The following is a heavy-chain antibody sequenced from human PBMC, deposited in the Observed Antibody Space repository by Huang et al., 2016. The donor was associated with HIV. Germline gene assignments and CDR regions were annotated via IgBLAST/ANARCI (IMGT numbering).Heavy chain of an antibody. Sequence: VESGGRSVQPGGSIKLSCVGSTFTFGVYWMSWVRQPPGKGLEWVANIKQDESEKYYVVSVKGRFNISRDNARKVLFLEMDDLRVEDTAIYFCATKTAGMDIWGQGTTVTVSS. CDR2: IKQDESEK. CDR1: TFTFGVYW. CDR3: ATKTAGMDI. J-gene: IGHJ6*02. D-gene: IGHD1-7*01. V-gene: IGHV3-7*01.